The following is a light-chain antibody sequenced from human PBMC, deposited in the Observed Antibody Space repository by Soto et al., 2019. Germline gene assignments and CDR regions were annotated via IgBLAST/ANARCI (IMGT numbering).Light chain of an antibody. V-gene: IGKV3-15*01. Sequence: EIVMTQSPATLSVSPGERATLSCRASQSVSSDLAWYQQKPGQAPRLLIYGASTRATGIPARFSGSGSGTEFTLTISSLQSEDFAVYYCQQYKLWYTFAQGPNLEI. J-gene: IGKJ2*01. CDR3: QQYKLWYT. CDR2: GAS. CDR1: QSVSSD.